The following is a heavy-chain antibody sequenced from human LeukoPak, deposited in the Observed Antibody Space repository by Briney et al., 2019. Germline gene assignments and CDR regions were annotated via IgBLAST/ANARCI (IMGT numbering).Heavy chain of an antibody. Sequence: GESLKISCKGSGYSFTSYWIGWVRQMPGKGVEWMGSIYPGDSDTRYSPSFQGQVTISADKSISTAYLQWSSLKASDTAMYYCARHPASGYSYGPYYFDYWGQGTLVTVSS. CDR3: ARHPASGYSYGPYYFDY. CDR1: GYSFTSYW. D-gene: IGHD5-18*01. V-gene: IGHV5-51*01. CDR2: IYPGDSDT. J-gene: IGHJ4*02.